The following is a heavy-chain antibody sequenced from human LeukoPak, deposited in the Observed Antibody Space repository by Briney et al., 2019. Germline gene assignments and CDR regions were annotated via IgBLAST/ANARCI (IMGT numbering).Heavy chain of an antibody. CDR3: ARARSGYYGGWFDP. J-gene: IGHJ5*02. Sequence: PSETLSLTCTVSGGSISSYYWSWIRQPPGKGLEWIGYIYYSGSTNYNPFLKSRVTISVDTSKNQFSLKLSSVTAADTAVYYCARARSGYYGGWFDPWGQGTLVTVSS. V-gene: IGHV4-59*01. CDR1: GGSISSYY. D-gene: IGHD3-22*01. CDR2: IYYSGST.